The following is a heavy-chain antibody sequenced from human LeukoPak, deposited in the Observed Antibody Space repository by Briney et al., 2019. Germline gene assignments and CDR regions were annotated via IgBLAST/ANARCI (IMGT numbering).Heavy chain of an antibody. CDR3: ARELLRGDENYYYGMDV. J-gene: IGHJ6*02. CDR2: ISNNGGYT. D-gene: IGHD2-15*01. CDR1: GFTFSSSA. V-gene: IGHV3-23*01. Sequence: TGGSLRLSCAASGFTFSSSAMSWVRQAPGKGLEWVSAISNNGGYTYYADSVKGRFTISRDNSKNTLYLQMNSLRAEDTAVYYCARELLRGDENYYYGMDVWGQGTTVTVSS.